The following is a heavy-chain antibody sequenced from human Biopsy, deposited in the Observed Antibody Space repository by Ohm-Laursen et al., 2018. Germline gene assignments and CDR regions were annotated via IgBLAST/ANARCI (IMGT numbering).Heavy chain of an antibody. CDR3: AREGLGTTADY. J-gene: IGHJ4*02. CDR2: IRSSGYGGTA. D-gene: IGHD1/OR15-1a*01. V-gene: IGHV3-49*03. Sequence: SLSLSCVASVFSLHNYVMKWFRPGPGKGLEWVGLIRSSGYGGTADYAAAVKGRFTISRDDSKSFAYLQMTSLRTEDTAVYFCAREGLGTTADYWGQGILVTVSS. CDR1: VFSLHNYV.